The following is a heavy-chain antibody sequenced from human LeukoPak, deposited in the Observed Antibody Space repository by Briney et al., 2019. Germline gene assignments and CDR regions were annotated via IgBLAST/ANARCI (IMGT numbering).Heavy chain of an antibody. CDR3: ARDMNDHIFDP. V-gene: IGHV4-59*01. D-gene: IGHD1-14*01. CDR2: IYYSGST. J-gene: IGHJ5*02. CDR1: GGSISSYY. Sequence: SETLSLTCTVSGGSISSYYWSWIRQPPGKGLEWIGYIYYSGSTNYNPSLKSRVTISVDTSKNQFSLKLSSVTAADTAAYYCARDMNDHIFDPWGQGTLVTVSS.